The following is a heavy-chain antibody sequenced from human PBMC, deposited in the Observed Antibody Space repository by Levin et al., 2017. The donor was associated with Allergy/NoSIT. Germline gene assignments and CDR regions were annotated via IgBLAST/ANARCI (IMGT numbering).Heavy chain of an antibody. V-gene: IGHV4-61*01. D-gene: IGHD4-23*01. CDR2: IYSTGST. J-gene: IGHJ4*02. CDR3: ALSANSGNYYFDY. CDR1: GGSVSSGSYY. Sequence: SETLSLTCSVSGGSVSSGSYYWNWIRQPPGKGLEWIGNIYSTGSTNYNPSLKSRVTVSVDTSKKQFSLKLKSVTAADTAVYYCALSANSGNYYFDYWGQGTLVTVSS.